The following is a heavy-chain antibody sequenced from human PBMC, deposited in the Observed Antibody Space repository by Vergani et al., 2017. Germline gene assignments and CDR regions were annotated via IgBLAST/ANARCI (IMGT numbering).Heavy chain of an antibody. J-gene: IGHJ5*02. CDR1: GVSVTDYN. D-gene: IGHD6-19*01. CDR3: ASDTHSGQRADR. Sequence: QAQLQESGPGLVKPSETLSHTCHVFGVSVTDYNCNWIRQPPGKGLEWIGSIHYSENTNYNPSLKTRVTISVDTSKNQFSLTLTSVTAADTAVYYCASDTHSGQRADRWGQGILVTVTS. V-gene: IGHV4-59*02. CDR2: IHYSENT.